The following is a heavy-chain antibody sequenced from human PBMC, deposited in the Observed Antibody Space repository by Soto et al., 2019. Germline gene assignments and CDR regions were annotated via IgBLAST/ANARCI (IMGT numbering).Heavy chain of an antibody. J-gene: IGHJ4*02. CDR3: AKDPKSGIPYYFDY. D-gene: IGHD6-13*01. V-gene: IGHV3-23*01. Sequence: PGGSLRLSCAASGFTFSRYAMSWVRQAPRKGLEWVSTISGGGAYTYYAESVKGRFTISRDDSKNMLYLRMNGLKAEDTAVYFCAKDPKSGIPYYFDYWGQGALVTVAS. CDR2: ISGGGAYT. CDR1: GFTFSRYA.